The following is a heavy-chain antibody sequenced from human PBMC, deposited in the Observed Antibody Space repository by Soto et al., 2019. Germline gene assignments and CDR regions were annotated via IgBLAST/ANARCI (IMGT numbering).Heavy chain of an antibody. D-gene: IGHD1-26*01. J-gene: IGHJ6*02. V-gene: IGHV1-69*01. CDR2: IIPIFGTA. CDR3: ARGVMGSGSYYEPYYYYGMDV. CDR1: GGTFSSYA. Sequence: QVQLVQSGAEVKKPGSSVKVSCKASGGTFSSYAISWVRQAPGQGLEWMGGIIPIFGTANYAQKFQGRVTITADESTSTAYMELSSLRSEDTAVYYCARGVMGSGSYYEPYYYYGMDVWCQGTTVTVS.